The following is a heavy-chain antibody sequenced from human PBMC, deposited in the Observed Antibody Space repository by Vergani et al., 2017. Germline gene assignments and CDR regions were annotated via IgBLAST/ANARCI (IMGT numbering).Heavy chain of an antibody. CDR3: AGSSGWYGGGMDV. CDR1: GYTFTGYY. V-gene: IGHV1-2*02. Sequence: QVQLVQSGAEVKKPGASVKVSCKASGYTFTGYYMHWVRQAPGQGLEWMGWINPNSGGTNYAQTFQGRVTMSRDTSISTAYMELSRLRSDGTAVYYCAGSSGWYGGGMDVWGQGTTVTVSS. D-gene: IGHD6-19*01. CDR2: INPNSGGT. J-gene: IGHJ6*02.